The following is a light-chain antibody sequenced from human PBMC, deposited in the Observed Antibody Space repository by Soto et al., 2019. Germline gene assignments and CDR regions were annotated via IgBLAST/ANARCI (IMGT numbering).Light chain of an antibody. V-gene: IGKV3-20*01. CDR3: QQYGSSPRT. CDR2: DAS. Sequence: EIVLTQSPGTLSLSPGERATLSCRASQSVSSSYLVWYQQRPGQAPRLLIYDASSRATGIPDRFSGSGSGTDFPITISSLESADFSVYYCQQYGSSPRTFGPGTKVEIK. J-gene: IGKJ1*01. CDR1: QSVSSSY.